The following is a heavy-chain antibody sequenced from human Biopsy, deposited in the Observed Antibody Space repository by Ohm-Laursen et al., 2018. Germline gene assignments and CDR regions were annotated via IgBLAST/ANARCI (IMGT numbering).Heavy chain of an antibody. Sequence: SDTLSLTCTVSGDSISSYYWSWIRQPPGKGLQWIGYVYYTGSTDYNPSLQSRVTISVDTSKNHFSLGLRSVTPADTAIYYCARDRGYYSDRTVPGYFDLWGRGTLVTVSS. V-gene: IGHV4-59*12. CDR1: GDSISSYY. D-gene: IGHD3-22*01. J-gene: IGHJ2*01. CDR2: VYYTGST. CDR3: ARDRGYYSDRTVPGYFDL.